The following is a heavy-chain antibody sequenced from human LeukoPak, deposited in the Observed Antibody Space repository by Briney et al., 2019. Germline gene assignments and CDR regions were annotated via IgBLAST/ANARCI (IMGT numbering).Heavy chain of an antibody. J-gene: IGHJ4*02. Sequence: GGSLRLSCAASGFSLSTYGTHWVRQAAGKGLEWVAFIRYDGSNKYYADSVKGRFIVSRDSSKNTLYLQMNSLRAADTAVYYCAKDQFPTDNYGSGGTDYWGQGTLVTVSS. D-gene: IGHD3-10*01. CDR3: AKDQFPTDNYGSGGTDY. CDR2: IRYDGSNK. V-gene: IGHV3-30*02. CDR1: GFSLSTYG.